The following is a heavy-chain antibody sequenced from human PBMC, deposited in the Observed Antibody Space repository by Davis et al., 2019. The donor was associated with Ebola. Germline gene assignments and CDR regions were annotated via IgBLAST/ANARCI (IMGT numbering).Heavy chain of an antibody. D-gene: IGHD6-13*01. J-gene: IGHJ4*02. CDR2: IRYDGSNK. V-gene: IGHV3-30*02. CDR3: ATGNVAIAAAGYFDY. Sequence: GESLKISCAASGFTFSSYGMHWVRQAPGKGLEWVAFIRYDGSNKYYADSVKGRFTISRDNSKNTLYLQMNSLRAEDTAVYYCATGNVAIAAAGYFDYWGQGTLVTVSS. CDR1: GFTFSSYG.